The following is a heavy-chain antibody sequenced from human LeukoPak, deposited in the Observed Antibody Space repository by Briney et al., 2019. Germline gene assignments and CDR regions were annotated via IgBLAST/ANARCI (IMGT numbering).Heavy chain of an antibody. J-gene: IGHJ4*02. V-gene: IGHV3-7*01. D-gene: IGHD3-16*01. CDR2: IHEDGSVK. Sequence: GGSLRLSCAASGFTFSSYGMSWFRQAPGKGLEWVANIHEDGSVKNYVDSVKGRFTISRDDARNSVYLQLNSLRAEDTALYYCARGRGWVDHWGQGTLVTVSS. CDR1: GFTFSSYG. CDR3: ARGRGWVDH.